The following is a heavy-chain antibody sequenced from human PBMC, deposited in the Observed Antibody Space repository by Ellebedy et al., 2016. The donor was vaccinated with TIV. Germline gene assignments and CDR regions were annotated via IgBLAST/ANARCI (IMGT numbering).Heavy chain of an antibody. Sequence: PGGSLRLSCAASGFTVSGNQMSWVRQAPGKGLEWVSVIYTGGSTYYADSVRGRFTISRDTSKNTLYLQMNSLRADDTAGYYCASAQGLLGFGGFDPWGQGTLVTVSS. CDR3: ASAQGLLGFGGFDP. CDR1: GFTVSGNQ. CDR2: IYTGGST. D-gene: IGHD3-10*01. J-gene: IGHJ5*02. V-gene: IGHV3-53*01.